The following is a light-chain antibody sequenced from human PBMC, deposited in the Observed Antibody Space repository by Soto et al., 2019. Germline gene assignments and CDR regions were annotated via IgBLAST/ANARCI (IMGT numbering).Light chain of an antibody. Sequence: QSALTQPASVSGSPGQSITISCTGTSSDVGVSNFVSWYQQYPGKAPKLIIYEVSNRPSGVSNRFSGSKPGNTASLTISGLQAEDEADYYCNSYTTSTTWVWVFGGGTQLTVL. V-gene: IGLV2-14*01. CDR1: SSDVGVSNF. CDR2: EVS. CDR3: NSYTTSTTWVWV. J-gene: IGLJ3*02.